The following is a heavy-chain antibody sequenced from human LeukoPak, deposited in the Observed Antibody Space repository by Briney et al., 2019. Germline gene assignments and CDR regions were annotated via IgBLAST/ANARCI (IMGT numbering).Heavy chain of an antibody. CDR1: GGSISSGGYY. V-gene: IGHV4-31*03. J-gene: IGHJ4*02. D-gene: IGHD3-9*01. Sequence: SETLSLACTVSGGSISSGGYYWSWIRQHPGKGLEWIGYIYYSGSTYYNPSLKSRVTISVDTPKNQFSLKLSSVTAADTAVYYCARATTPLYDILTGPFDYWGQGTLVTVSS. CDR3: ARATTPLYDILTGPFDY. CDR2: IYYSGST.